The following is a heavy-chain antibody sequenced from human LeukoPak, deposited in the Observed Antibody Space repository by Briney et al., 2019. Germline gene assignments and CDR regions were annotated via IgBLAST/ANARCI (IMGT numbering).Heavy chain of an antibody. CDR2: IYYSGRT. CDR1: GDSVSRSDSY. J-gene: IGHJ1*01. CDR3: TRRRYYDGSGYLE. V-gene: IGHV4-39*01. Sequence: SETLSLTCSVSGDSVSRSDSYWDWIRQPPGKGLEWIGTIYYSGRTYYSPSLKSRVTMSVDPSNNQFSLNLRSVTAADTAVYYCTRRRYYDGSGYLEWGQGTLLSDSS. D-gene: IGHD3-22*01.